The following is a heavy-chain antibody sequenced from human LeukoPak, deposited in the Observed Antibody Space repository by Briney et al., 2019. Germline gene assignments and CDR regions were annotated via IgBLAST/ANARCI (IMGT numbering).Heavy chain of an antibody. D-gene: IGHD2-15*01. CDR1: GVTVNSYF. CDR3: ARGRGGD. CDR2: TSSEGFT. J-gene: IGHJ4*02. V-gene: IGHV3-53*01. Sequence: GGSLRLSCAASGVTVNSYFMGWVRQAPGKGLEWVSLTSSEGFTYYADSVKGRFTISRDNSKDTLYLQMNSLRVEDTAFYYCARGRGGDWGQGALVTVSS.